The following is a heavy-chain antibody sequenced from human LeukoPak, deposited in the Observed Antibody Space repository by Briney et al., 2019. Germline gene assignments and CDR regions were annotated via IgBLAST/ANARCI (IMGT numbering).Heavy chain of an antibody. Sequence: PGGSLRLSCAASGFTFSSYAMSWVRQAPGKGLEWVSAISGSGGSTHYADSVKGRFTISRDKSKNTLYLQMNSLRAEDTAVYYCAKLYSRPAAFDSWAQGTLVTVSS. D-gene: IGHD1-26*01. V-gene: IGHV3-23*01. CDR1: GFTFSSYA. J-gene: IGHJ4*02. CDR2: ISGSGGST. CDR3: AKLYSRPAAFDS.